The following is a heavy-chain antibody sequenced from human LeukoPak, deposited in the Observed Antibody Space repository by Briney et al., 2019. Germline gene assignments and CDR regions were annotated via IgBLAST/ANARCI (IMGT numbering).Heavy chain of an antibody. CDR3: ARWVNSGSYKMYYGLDV. CDR2: ISSLGTYI. Sequence: GGSLRLSCAASGFIFSDYSMNWVRQAPGEGLEWVSSISSLGTYIYYVDSVKGRFTVSRDNAKNPLYLQMNSLRVEDTAVYYCARWVNSGSYKMYYGLDVWGQGTTVTVSS. J-gene: IGHJ6*02. V-gene: IGHV3-21*01. D-gene: IGHD1-26*01. CDR1: GFIFSDYS.